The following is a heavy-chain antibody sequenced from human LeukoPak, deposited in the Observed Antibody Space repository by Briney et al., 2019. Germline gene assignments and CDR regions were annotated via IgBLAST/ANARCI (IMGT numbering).Heavy chain of an antibody. CDR3: AKDGAWAFDI. V-gene: IGHV3-30*02. J-gene: IGHJ3*02. Sequence: GGSLRLSCAASGFTFSRHNMHWVRQAPGKGLEWVAFVRSDGRNKYYADSVKGRFAISRDNSKNTLDLQMSSLRTEDTAVYYCAKDGAWAFDIWGQGTMVTVSS. CDR1: GFTFSRHN. CDR2: VRSDGRNK. D-gene: IGHD3-16*01.